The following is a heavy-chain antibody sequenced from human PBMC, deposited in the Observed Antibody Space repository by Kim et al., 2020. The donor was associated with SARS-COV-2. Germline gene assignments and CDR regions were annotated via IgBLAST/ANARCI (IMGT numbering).Heavy chain of an antibody. D-gene: IGHD3-10*01. CDR1: GFTFSSYA. CDR3: AKGSHDLPLWFGEVVSFDY. Sequence: GGSLRLSCAASGFTFSSYAMSWVRQAPGKGLEWVSAISGSGGSTYYADSVKGRFTISRDNSKTTLYLQMNSLRAEDTAVYYCAKGSHDLPLWFGEVVSFDYWCQGTLVTVSS. CDR2: ISGSGGST. J-gene: IGHJ4*02. V-gene: IGHV3-23*01.